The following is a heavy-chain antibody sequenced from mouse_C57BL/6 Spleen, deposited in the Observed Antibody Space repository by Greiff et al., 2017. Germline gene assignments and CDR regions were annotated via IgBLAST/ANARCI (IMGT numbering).Heavy chain of an antibody. D-gene: IGHD2-4*01. CDR2: ISYDGSN. V-gene: IGHV3-6*01. Sequence: DVQLQESGPGLVKPSQSLSLTCSVTGYSITSGYYWNWIRQFPGNKLEWMGYISYDGSNNYNPSLKNRISITRDTSKNQFFLQLNFVTTEDTATYYCARGMGRDYEGVQAMGYWGQGTSVTVSS. J-gene: IGHJ4*01. CDR3: ARGMGRDYEGVQAMGY. CDR1: GYSITSGYY.